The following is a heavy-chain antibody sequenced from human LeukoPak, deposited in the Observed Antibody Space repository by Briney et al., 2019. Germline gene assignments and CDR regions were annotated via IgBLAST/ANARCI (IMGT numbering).Heavy chain of an antibody. J-gene: IGHJ4*02. V-gene: IGHV3-74*01. CDR2: INTNGSPT. CDR1: GFTFSSYW. D-gene: IGHD3-10*01. Sequence: GGSLRLSCAASGFTFSSYWMHWVRQAPGKGLVWVARINTNGSPTQYADSVKGRFTISRDNAKATLYLQMNSLRDEDTAVYYCAGDLISGSGSLGYWGQGTLVTVSS. CDR3: AGDLISGSGSLGY.